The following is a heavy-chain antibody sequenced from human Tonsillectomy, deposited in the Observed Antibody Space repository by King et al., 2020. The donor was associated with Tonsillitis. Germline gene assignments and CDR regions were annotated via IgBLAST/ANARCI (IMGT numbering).Heavy chain of an antibody. J-gene: IGHJ4*02. CDR1: GYTFTDYY. CDR2: INTNSGGT. Sequence: VQLVESGAEVKKPGASVKVSCKASGYTFTDYYIHWVRQAPGPGLAWMGWINTNSGGTNCAQKFQGRFTTTRETSISTAYMELSRLKSDDTAVYYCARDRSGLRLAAAGTLGYWGQGTLVTVSS. D-gene: IGHD6-13*01. CDR3: ARDRSGLRLAAAGTLGY. V-gene: IGHV1-2*02.